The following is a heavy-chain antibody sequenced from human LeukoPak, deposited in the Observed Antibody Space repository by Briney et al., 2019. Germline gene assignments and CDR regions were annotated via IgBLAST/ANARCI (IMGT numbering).Heavy chain of an antibody. CDR3: VRDGSYYDSTGYYYLY. CDR1: GYTFTSYG. J-gene: IGHJ4*02. D-gene: IGHD3-22*01. V-gene: IGHV1-18*01. CDR2: ISAYNGNT. Sequence: GASVKVSCKASGYTFTSYGISWVRQAPGQGLEWMGWISAYNGNTNYAQKLQGRVTMTTDTSTSTAYMELRSLRSDDTAVFYCVRDGSYYDSTGYYYLYWGQGTLVTVSS.